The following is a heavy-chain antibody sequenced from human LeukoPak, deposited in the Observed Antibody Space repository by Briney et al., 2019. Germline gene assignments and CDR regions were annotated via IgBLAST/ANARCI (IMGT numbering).Heavy chain of an antibody. CDR2: ISRDGLTK. CDR3: AKEGTWGNWYFDL. V-gene: IGHV3-30*18. D-gene: IGHD3-16*01. J-gene: IGHJ2*01. Sequence: GGSLRLSCEASGFTFIRFWMHWVRQAPGKGLEWVAVISRDGLTKYYADSVKGRFTLHRDNSRNTLYLEMNSLRDEDTAVYYCAKEGTWGNWYFDLWGRGTLVIVTS. CDR1: GFTFIRFW.